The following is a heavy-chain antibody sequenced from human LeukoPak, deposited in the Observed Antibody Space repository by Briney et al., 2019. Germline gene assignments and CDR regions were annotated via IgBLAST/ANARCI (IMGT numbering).Heavy chain of an antibody. CDR2: IYHSGST. Sequence: PSETLSLTCTVSGYSISSGYYWGWIRQPPGKGLEWIGSIYHSGSTYYNPSLKSRVTISVDTSKNQFSLKLSSVTAADTAVYYCAREEWLPGWFDPWGQGTLVTVSS. CDR1: GYSISSGYY. V-gene: IGHV4-38-2*02. CDR3: AREEWLPGWFDP. J-gene: IGHJ5*02. D-gene: IGHD6-19*01.